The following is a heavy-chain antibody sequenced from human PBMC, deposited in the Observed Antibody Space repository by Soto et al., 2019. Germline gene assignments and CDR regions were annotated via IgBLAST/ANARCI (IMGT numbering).Heavy chain of an antibody. J-gene: IGHJ4*02. Sequence: EVQLLESGGGLVQPGGSLRLSCAASGFTFSSYAMSWVRQAPGKGLEWVSAISGSGGSTYYADSVKGPFTISGDNSKRTLYLQMNRLRAEDTAVYSWASGLHTSSVSSHVIFWGQGPLVSV. CDR3: ASGLHTSSVSSHVIF. V-gene: IGHV3-23*01. CDR2: ISGSGGST. D-gene: IGHD3-9*01. CDR1: GFTFSSYA.